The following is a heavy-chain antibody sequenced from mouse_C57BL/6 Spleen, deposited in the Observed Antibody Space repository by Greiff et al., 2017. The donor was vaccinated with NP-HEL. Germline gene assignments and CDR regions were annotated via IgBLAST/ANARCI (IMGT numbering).Heavy chain of an antibody. CDR3: ARCYFESSYWYFDV. CDR2: IYPGSGNT. J-gene: IGHJ1*03. CDR1: GYSFTSYY. V-gene: IGHV1-66*01. D-gene: IGHD2-12*01. Sequence: QVQLKESGPELVKPGASVKISCKASGYSFTSYYIHWVKQRPGQGLEWIGWIYPGSGNTKYNEKFKGKATLTADTSSSTAYMQLSSLTSEDSAVYYCARCYFESSYWYFDVWGTGTTVTVSS.